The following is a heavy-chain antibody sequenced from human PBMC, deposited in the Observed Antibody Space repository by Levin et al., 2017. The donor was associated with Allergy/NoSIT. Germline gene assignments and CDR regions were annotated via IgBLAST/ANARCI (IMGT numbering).Heavy chain of an antibody. Sequence: SQTLSLTCTVSGGSISSYYWSWIRQPPGKGLEWIGYIYYSGSTNYNPSLKSRVTISVDTSKNQFSLKLSSVTAADTAVYYCAREGNGGSDAFDIWGQGTMVTVSS. CDR2: IYYSGST. CDR3: AREGNGGSDAFDI. J-gene: IGHJ3*02. V-gene: IGHV4-59*01. D-gene: IGHD4-23*01. CDR1: GGSISSYY.